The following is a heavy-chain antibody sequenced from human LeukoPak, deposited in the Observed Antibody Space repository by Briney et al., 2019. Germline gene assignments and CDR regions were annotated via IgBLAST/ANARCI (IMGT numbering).Heavy chain of an antibody. J-gene: IGHJ5*02. CDR2: INPNSGNR. V-gene: IGHV1-8*03. Sequence: ASVKVSCKASGYTFTSYDINWVRQATGQGLEWMGWINPNSGNRGYAQKFQGRLTITTDTSINTVYMKLSSLRSDDTAVYYCARGSQWLAGDNWFDPWGQGTLVTVSS. D-gene: IGHD6-19*01. CDR1: GYTFTSYD. CDR3: ARGSQWLAGDNWFDP.